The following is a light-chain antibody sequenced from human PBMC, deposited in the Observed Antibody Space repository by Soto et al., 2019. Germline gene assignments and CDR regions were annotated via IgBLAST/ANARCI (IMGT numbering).Light chain of an antibody. CDR2: GAS. CDR1: QSVSSNH. V-gene: IGKV3-20*01. J-gene: IGKJ2*01. CDR3: QQYGSSTYT. Sequence: EIVLTQSPGSLSLSPRERATLSCRASQSVSSNHLDWYQQKPGQAPRLLIYGASRRATGIPDRFSGSGSGTEFTLTISRLEPEDFAVYYCQQYGSSTYTFGQGTKVEIK.